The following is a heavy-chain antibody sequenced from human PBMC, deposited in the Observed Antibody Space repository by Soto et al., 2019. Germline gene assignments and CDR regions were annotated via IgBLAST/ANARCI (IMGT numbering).Heavy chain of an antibody. Sequence: EVQLLESGGGLVQPGGSLRLSCAASGFTFSTFDMSWVRQAPGKGLEWVSVIIGSSGTTYYTDAVKGRFTISKDNSKNTLNLQMNSLRAEDPGVYYCVKGAWLDDWGQGTLVTVSS. CDR1: GFTFSTFD. D-gene: IGHD6-19*01. CDR2: IIGSSGTT. V-gene: IGHV3-23*01. J-gene: IGHJ4*02. CDR3: VKGAWLDD.